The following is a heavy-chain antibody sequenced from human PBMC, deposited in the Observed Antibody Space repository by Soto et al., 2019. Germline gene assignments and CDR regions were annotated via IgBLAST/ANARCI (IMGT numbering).Heavy chain of an antibody. J-gene: IGHJ6*02. Sequence: GGSLRLSCAASGFTFSSYGMHWVRQAPGKGLEWVAVISYDGSNKYYADSVKGRFTISRDNSKNTLYLQMNSLRAEDTAVYYCAKSADGTDYYYGMDVWGQGTTVTVSS. CDR1: GFTFSSYG. CDR2: ISYDGSNK. D-gene: IGHD6-13*01. V-gene: IGHV3-30*18. CDR3: AKSADGTDYYYGMDV.